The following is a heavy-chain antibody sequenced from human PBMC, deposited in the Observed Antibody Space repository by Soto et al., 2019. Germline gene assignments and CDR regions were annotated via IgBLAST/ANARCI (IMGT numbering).Heavy chain of an antibody. D-gene: IGHD2-2*01. V-gene: IGHV1-18*01. Sequence: QVQLVQSGAEVKKPGASVKVSCKASGYTFTSYGISWVRQAPGQGLDWMGWISAYNGNTNYAQKLQGRVTLTTDTSTGTADVGLRSLSSDYTAVYYCATFVVVPASSWFDPWGQGTRVTVSS. CDR1: GYTFTSYG. CDR2: ISAYNGNT. CDR3: ATFVVVPASSWFDP. J-gene: IGHJ5*02.